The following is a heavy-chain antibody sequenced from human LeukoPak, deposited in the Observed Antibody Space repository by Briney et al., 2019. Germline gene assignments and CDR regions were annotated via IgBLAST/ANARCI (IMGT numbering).Heavy chain of an antibody. CDR3: ARASSGWLYYFDY. Sequence: PSETLCLTCTVSGGSISSCYWSRIRQPPGKVLEWIGYIYYSGSTNYNPSLKSRVTISVDTSKNQFSLKLSSVAAADTAVYYCARASSGWLYYFDYWGQGTLVTVSS. V-gene: IGHV4-59*08. J-gene: IGHJ4*02. D-gene: IGHD6-19*01. CDR2: IYYSGST. CDR1: GGSISSCY.